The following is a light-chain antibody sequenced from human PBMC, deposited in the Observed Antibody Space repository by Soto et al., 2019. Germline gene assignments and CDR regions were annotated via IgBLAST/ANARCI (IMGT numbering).Light chain of an antibody. Sequence: DIQMTQSPSSVSAFVGDRVTITCRASQGISSWLAWYQQKPGKAPKLLIYKASTLKSGVPSRFSGCGSGTEFTLTISSLQPDDFATYYCQHYNSYSEAFGQGTKVDIK. V-gene: IGKV1-5*03. J-gene: IGKJ1*01. CDR3: QHYNSYSEA. CDR2: KAS. CDR1: QGISSW.